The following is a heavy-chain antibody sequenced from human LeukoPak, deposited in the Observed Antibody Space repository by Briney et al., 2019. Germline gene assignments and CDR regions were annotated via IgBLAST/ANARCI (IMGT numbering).Heavy chain of an antibody. CDR2: MNPNSGNT. Sequence: ASVKVSCKASGYTFTSYDINWVRQATGQGLEWMGWMNPNSGNTGYAQKFQGRVTITRDTSISTAYMELSRLRSDDTAVYYCARDRFGLVVPAAILNYWGQGTLVTVSS. J-gene: IGHJ4*02. V-gene: IGHV1-8*03. D-gene: IGHD2-2*02. CDR3: ARDRFGLVVPAAILNY. CDR1: GYTFTSYD.